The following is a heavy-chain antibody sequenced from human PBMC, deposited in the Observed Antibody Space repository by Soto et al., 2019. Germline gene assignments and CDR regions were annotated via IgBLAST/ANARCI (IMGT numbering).Heavy chain of an antibody. J-gene: IGHJ5*02. CDR3: ARENSRTSTRLFEX. CDR2: ISPAGTNQ. V-gene: IGHV3-30-3*01. Sequence: GGSLRLSCVASGFIFSDCALHWARLAPGTGLEWVSLISPAGTNQYYEYSAKRRLTMSRDNSKNTLYLQMNSLRSEDTGLYYCARENSRTSTRLFEXWGHGPLLTASX. CDR1: GFIFSDCA. D-gene: IGHD6-6*01.